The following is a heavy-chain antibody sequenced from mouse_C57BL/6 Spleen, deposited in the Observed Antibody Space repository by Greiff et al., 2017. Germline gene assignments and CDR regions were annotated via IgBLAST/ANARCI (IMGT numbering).Heavy chain of an antibody. CDR2: ISSGGDYI. CDR3: TYYGNYGYFAV. V-gene: IGHV5-9-1*02. CDR1: GFTFSSYA. D-gene: IGHD2-1*01. Sequence: EVKLMESGEGLVKPGGSLKLSCAASGFTFSSYAMSWVRQTPEKRLEWVAYISSGGDYIYYADLVKGRFTISRDNARHALYLQMSSLKSEDKAMNYCTYYGNYGYFAVWGTGTTVTVAS. J-gene: IGHJ1*03.